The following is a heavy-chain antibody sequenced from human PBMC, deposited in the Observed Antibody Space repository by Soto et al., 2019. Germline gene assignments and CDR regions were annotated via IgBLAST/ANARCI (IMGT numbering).Heavy chain of an antibody. Sequence: QVQLQESGPGLVKPSQTLSLNCTVSGGSISRGDYYWNWIRQPPGKGLEWIGYIFYSGSTYYNPSLKRRATISVDTSKNQFFLKLSSVTAADTAVYYCVRDNGGNSEFGYWGQGTLVTVSS. CDR3: VRDNGGNSEFGY. J-gene: IGHJ4*02. CDR1: GGSISRGDYY. D-gene: IGHD2-21*02. CDR2: IFYSGST. V-gene: IGHV4-30-4*01.